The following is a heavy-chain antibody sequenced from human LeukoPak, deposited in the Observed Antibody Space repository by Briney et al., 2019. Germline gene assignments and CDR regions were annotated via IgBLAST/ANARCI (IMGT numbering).Heavy chain of an antibody. CDR2: ISSSSSYI. Sequence: GGSLRLSCAASGFTFSSYSMNWVRQAPGKGLEWVSSISSSSSYIYYADSVKGRFTISRDNAKNSLYLQMNSLRAEDTAVHYCARDNYDSSGYYPFDYWGQGTLVTVPS. J-gene: IGHJ4*02. CDR1: GFTFSSYS. V-gene: IGHV3-21*01. D-gene: IGHD3-22*01. CDR3: ARDNYDSSGYYPFDY.